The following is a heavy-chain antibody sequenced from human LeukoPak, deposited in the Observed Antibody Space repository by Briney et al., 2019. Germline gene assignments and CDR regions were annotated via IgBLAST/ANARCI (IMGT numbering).Heavy chain of an antibody. CDR3: AREGTVIPFDY. Sequence: PGGSLRLSCAASGFTFSSYAMSWVRQAPGKGLEWVSAISGSGGSTYYADSVKGRFTISRDNSKNMVYLQMGSLRVEDMAVYYCAREGTVIPFDYWGQGTLVTVSS. J-gene: IGHJ4*02. V-gene: IGHV3-23*01. CDR1: GFTFSSYA. CDR2: ISGSGGST. D-gene: IGHD3-16*02.